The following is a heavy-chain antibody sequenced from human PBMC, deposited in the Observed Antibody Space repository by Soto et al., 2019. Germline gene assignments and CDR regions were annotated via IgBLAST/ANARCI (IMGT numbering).Heavy chain of an antibody. CDR1: GGSISSYY. CDR3: ARVYGGYLDY. Sequence: QVQLQESGPGLVKPSETLSLTCTVSGGSISSYYWSWIRQPPGKGLEWIGYIYYSGSTNYNPSLKSRVTISVDTSKNQFSLKLSSVTAADTAVCYCARVYGGYLDYWGQGTLVTVSS. J-gene: IGHJ4*02. D-gene: IGHD2-15*01. CDR2: IYYSGST. V-gene: IGHV4-59*01.